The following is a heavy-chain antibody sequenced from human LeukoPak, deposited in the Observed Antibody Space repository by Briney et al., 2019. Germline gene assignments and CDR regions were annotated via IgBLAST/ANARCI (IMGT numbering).Heavy chain of an antibody. CDR1: GYTFTSYG. J-gene: IGHJ4*02. V-gene: IGHV1-18*01. Sequence: ASVKVSCKASGYTFTSYGISWVRKAPGQGLEWMGWISAYNGNTNYAQKLQGRVTMTTDTSTSTAYMELRSLRSDDTAVYYCARDHGYYDSSGYINWGQGTLVTVSS. CDR2: ISAYNGNT. D-gene: IGHD3-22*01. CDR3: ARDHGYYDSSGYIN.